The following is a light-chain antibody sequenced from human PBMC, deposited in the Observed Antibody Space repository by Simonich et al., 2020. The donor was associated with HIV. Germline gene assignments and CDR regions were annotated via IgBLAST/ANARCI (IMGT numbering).Light chain of an antibody. CDR2: AAS. V-gene: IGKV1-39*01. Sequence: DIQMTQSPSSLSASVGDRVTITCRASQSISSYLNWYHQKPGKAPKLLIYAASSLQSGVPSRFSGSGSGTDFTLTISSLRPEDSATYYCQQSLTIPFTFGQGTKLEI. J-gene: IGKJ2*01. CDR3: QQSLTIPFT. CDR1: QSISSY.